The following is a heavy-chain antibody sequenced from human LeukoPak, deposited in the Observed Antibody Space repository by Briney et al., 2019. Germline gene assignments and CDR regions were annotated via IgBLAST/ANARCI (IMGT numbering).Heavy chain of an antibody. D-gene: IGHD6-13*01. V-gene: IGHV4-59*05. CDR3: AKTWYSSSWAGYFDY. CDR2: IYYSGST. J-gene: IGHJ4*02. Sequence: SETLSLTCTVSGGSIRSHYWSWIRQPPGKGLEWIGSIYYSGSTYYNPSLKSRVTISVDTSKNQFSLKLSSATAADTAVYYCAKTWYSSSWAGYFDYWGQGTLVTVSS. CDR1: GGSIRSHY.